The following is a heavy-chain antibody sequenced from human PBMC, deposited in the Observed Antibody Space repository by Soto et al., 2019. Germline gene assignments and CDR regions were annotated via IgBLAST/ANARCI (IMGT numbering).Heavy chain of an antibody. Sequence: QVQLVQSGGEVKKPGASVKVSCKASGDTVTKYGISWVRQAPGQGLEWLGWISFYNGHTNYALKFQDRITFTTVTSTSTASIELRTLPSVDTAVYHCASATSIAVECKETWGQGTLVTVSS. V-gene: IGHV1-18*01. D-gene: IGHD6-19*01. CDR2: ISFYNGHT. J-gene: IGHJ1*01. CDR1: GDTVTKYG. CDR3: ASATSIAVECKET.